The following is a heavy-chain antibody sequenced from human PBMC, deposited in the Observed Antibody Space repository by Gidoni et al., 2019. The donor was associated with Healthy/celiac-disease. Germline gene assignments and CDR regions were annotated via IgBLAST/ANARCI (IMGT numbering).Heavy chain of an antibody. D-gene: IGHD4-17*01. CDR3: ARHYYGDS. Sequence: VQRVASGGGLVKPGGSLRLSCAASGFTFSDYYMKWIRQAPGKGLDSVSYISNSDNTIKYADSVKGRFTISRYNAKNTLYLQMSSLRADDTAVYYCARHYYGDSWGLGTLVTVSS. V-gene: IGHV3-11*01. J-gene: IGHJ5*01. CDR1: GFTFSDYY. CDR2: ISNSDNTI.